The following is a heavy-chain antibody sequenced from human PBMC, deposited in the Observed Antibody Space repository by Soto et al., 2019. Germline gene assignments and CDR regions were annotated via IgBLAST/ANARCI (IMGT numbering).Heavy chain of an antibody. D-gene: IGHD5-18*01. Sequence: SETLSLTCTVSGGSISSYYWSWIRQPPGKGLEWIGYIYYSGSTNYNPSLKSRVTISVDTSKNQFSLKLSSVTAAVTAVYYCARVWGYSYGLASDIWGQGTMVTVSS. V-gene: IGHV4-59*12. CDR3: ARVWGYSYGLASDI. CDR2: IYYSGST. J-gene: IGHJ3*02. CDR1: GGSISSYY.